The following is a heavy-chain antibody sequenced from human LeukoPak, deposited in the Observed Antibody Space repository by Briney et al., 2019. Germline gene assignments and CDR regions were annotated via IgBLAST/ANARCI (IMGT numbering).Heavy chain of an antibody. CDR2: IYSSGST. D-gene: IGHD2-15*01. Sequence: PSETLSLTCTVSGRSISSYYWSWIRQPPGKGLEWIGYIYSSGSTNYNPSLKSRVTISVDTSKNEFSLKLSSVTAADTAVYYCATVVSGDCRGNSCDNWFDPWGQGTLVTVSS. J-gene: IGHJ5*02. CDR1: GRSISSYY. V-gene: IGHV4-4*09. CDR3: ATVVSGDCRGNSCDNWFDP.